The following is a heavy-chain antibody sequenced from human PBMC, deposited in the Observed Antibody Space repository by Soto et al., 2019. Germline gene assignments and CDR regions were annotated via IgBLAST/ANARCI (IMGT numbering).Heavy chain of an antibody. V-gene: IGHV1-69*06. CDR3: ARGVYGSGNYYTGPSAFDI. CDR1: GGTLSDHG. D-gene: IGHD3-10*01. Sequence: QVQLEQSGAEVKKPGSSVKISCKASGGTLSDHGVSWRRQAPGQGLEWVGGTIPVFNTANYAPKFQGRVTIAADKSTNIAYMELGSLRSDDTAFYYCARGVYGSGNYYTGPSAFDIWGQGTLVIVSS. J-gene: IGHJ3*02. CDR2: TIPVFNTA.